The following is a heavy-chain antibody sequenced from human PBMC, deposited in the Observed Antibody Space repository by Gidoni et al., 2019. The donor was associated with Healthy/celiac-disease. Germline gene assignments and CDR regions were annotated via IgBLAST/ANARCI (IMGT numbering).Heavy chain of an antibody. Sequence: QLQLQESGPGLVKPSETLSLTCTVSGGSISSSSYYWGWIRQPPGKGLEWIGSIYYSGSTYYNPSLKSRVTISVDTSKNQFSLKLSSVTAADTAVYYCARQGSSWPPTHHDAFDIWGQGTMVTVSS. CDR1: GGSISSSSYY. J-gene: IGHJ3*02. CDR2: IYYSGST. CDR3: ARQGSSWPPTHHDAFDI. D-gene: IGHD6-13*01. V-gene: IGHV4-39*01.